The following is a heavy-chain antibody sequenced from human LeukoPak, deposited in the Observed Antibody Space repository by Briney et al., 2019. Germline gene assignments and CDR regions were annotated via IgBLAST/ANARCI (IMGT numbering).Heavy chain of an antibody. CDR3: ARDIVVVTGLHAFDI. D-gene: IGHD2-21*02. CDR1: GGSISGYY. J-gene: IGHJ3*02. CDR2: IYESGST. Sequence: SETLSLTCTVSGGSISGYYWSWIWQPPGKALEWIGYIYESGSTDYNPSLKSRATISRDTSKNQVSLKLTSVTTADTAVYYRARDIVVVTGLHAFDIWGQGTMVTVSS. V-gene: IGHV4-59*01.